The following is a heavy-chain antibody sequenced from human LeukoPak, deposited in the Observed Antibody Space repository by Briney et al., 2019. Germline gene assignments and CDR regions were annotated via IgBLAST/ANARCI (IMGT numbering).Heavy chain of an antibody. D-gene: IGHD4-23*01. V-gene: IGHV4-59*01. CDR1: GGSITNYY. J-gene: IGHJ3*02. CDR2: IYYSGST. CDR3: AREGYGGNSNAFDI. Sequence: SETLSLTCTVSGGSITNYYWSWIRQPPGKGLEWIGYIYYSGSTNYNPSLKSRVTISVDTSKNQFSLKLSSVTAADTAVYYCAREGYGGNSNAFDIWGQGTMVTVSS.